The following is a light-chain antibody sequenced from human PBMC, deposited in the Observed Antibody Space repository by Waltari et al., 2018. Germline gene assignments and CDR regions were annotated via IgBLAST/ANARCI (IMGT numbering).Light chain of an antibody. CDR3: AAWDADLKAFV. V-gene: IGLV1-36*01. CDR2: YDD. J-gene: IGLJ1*01. CDR1: RSNVGNNA. Sequence: QSVLTQPPSVSAAPRQSVTISCSGGRSNVGNNAVNSYQQLPGKAPKLLICYDDPLASGVSDRFAGSKSGTSASLAISGLQSEDEADYYCAAWDADLKAFVFGTGTEVTVL.